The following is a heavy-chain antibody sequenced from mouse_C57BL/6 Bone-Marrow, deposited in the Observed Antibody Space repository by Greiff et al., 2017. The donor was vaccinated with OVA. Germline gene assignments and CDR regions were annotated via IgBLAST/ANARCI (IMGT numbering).Heavy chain of an antibody. J-gene: IGHJ2*01. V-gene: IGHV14-4*01. Sequence: EVMLVESGAELVRPGASVKLSCTASGFNIKDDYMHWVKQRPEQGLEWIGWIDPENGDTEYASKFQGKATITADTSSNTAYLQLSSLTSEDTAVYYCTTQGGFITTVAGDYWGQGTTLTVSS. D-gene: IGHD1-1*01. CDR1: GFNIKDDY. CDR2: IDPENGDT. CDR3: TTQGGFITTVAGDY.